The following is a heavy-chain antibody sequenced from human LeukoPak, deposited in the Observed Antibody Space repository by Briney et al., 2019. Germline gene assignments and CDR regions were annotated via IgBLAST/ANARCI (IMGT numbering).Heavy chain of an antibody. Sequence: ASVKVSCKASGGTFSSYAISWVRQAPGQGLEWMGWISAYNGNTNYAQKLQGRVTMTTDTSTSTAYMELRSLRSDDTAVYYCARDRYSSSSRWFDPWGQGTLVTVSS. V-gene: IGHV1-18*01. CDR2: ISAYNGNT. D-gene: IGHD6-6*01. CDR3: ARDRYSSSSRWFDP. CDR1: GGTFSSYA. J-gene: IGHJ5*02.